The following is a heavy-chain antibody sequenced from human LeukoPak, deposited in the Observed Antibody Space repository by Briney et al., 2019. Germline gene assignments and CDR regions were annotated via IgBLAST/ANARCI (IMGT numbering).Heavy chain of an antibody. CDR3: ARTFPYYDFWSGYLAFDY. Sequence: KASETLSLTCTVSGGSISSSSYYWGWIRQPPGKGLEWIGSIYYSGSTYYNPSLKSRVTISVDTSKSQFSLKLSSVTAADTAVYYCARTFPYYDFWSGYLAFDYWGQGTLVTVSS. J-gene: IGHJ4*02. CDR1: GGSISSSSYY. V-gene: IGHV4-39*01. D-gene: IGHD3-3*01. CDR2: IYYSGST.